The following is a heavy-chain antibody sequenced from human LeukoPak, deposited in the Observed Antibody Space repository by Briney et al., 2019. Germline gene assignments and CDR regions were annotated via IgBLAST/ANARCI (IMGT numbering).Heavy chain of an antibody. Sequence: GASVKVSCKTSGYPFTRYDIHWVRQAAGHGLEWMSWMTPNSEKRAYAQRFQGRVTMTTNTSIDTAYMELSSLKASDTAMYYCARYPLRAIYCSNSNCLFEYWGQGTLVTVSS. CDR1: GYPFTRYD. CDR2: MTPNSEKR. V-gene: IGHV1-8*01. J-gene: IGHJ4*02. D-gene: IGHD2-2*01. CDR3: ARYPLRAIYCSNSNCLFEY.